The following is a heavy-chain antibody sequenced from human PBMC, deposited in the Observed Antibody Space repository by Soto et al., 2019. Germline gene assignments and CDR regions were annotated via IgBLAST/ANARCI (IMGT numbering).Heavy chain of an antibody. CDR1: GFTFSSYW. CDR2: INSDGSST. Sequence: GGSLRLSCAASGFTFSSYWMHWVRQAPGKGLVWVSRINSDGSSTSYADSVKGRFTISRDNAKNTLYLQMNSLRVEGTAVYYCARDYYDNSGSRYVDYGMDVWGQGTTVTVSS. CDR3: ARDYYDNSGSRYVDYGMDV. D-gene: IGHD3-22*01. V-gene: IGHV3-74*01. J-gene: IGHJ6*02.